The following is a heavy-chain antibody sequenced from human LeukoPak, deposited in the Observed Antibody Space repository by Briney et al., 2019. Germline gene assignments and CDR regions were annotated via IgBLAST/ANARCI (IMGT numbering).Heavy chain of an antibody. J-gene: IGHJ4*02. CDR2: IIPILGIA. CDR1: GGTFSSYA. Sequence: ASVKVSCKASGGTFSSYAISWMRQAPGQGLEWMGRIIPILGIANYAQKFQGRVTITADKSTSTAYMELSSLRSEDTAVYYCARTPLGSSVVRGFDHWGQGTLVTVSS. V-gene: IGHV1-69*04. CDR3: ARTPLGSSVVRGFDH. D-gene: IGHD6-19*01.